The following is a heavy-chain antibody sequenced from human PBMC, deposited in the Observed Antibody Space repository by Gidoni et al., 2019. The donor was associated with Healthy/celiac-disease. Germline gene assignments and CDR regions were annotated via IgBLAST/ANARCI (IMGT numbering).Heavy chain of an antibody. D-gene: IGHD1-26*01. CDR3: AREARWSGSYYFDY. CDR1: GFTFSSYS. J-gene: IGHJ4*02. Sequence: EVQLVESGGGLVKPGGSLRLSCAASGFTFSSYSMNWVRQAPGKGLEWVSSISSNSSYIYYADSVKGRFTISRDNAKNSLYLQMNSLRAEDTAVYYCAREARWSGSYYFDYWGQGTLVTVSS. CDR2: ISSNSSYI. V-gene: IGHV3-21*01.